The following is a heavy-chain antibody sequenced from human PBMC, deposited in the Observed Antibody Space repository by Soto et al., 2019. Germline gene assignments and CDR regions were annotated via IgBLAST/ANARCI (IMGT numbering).Heavy chain of an antibody. Sequence: GSLRLSCAASGFTFSRYAMHWVRQAPEKGLEYVSAISSNGRGTYYANSVKGRFTISRDNSKKTLYLQMGSLRAEDMAVYYCARSPGYYYDTSGYSDYWGQG. CDR2: ISSNGRGT. CDR1: GFTFSRYA. J-gene: IGHJ4*02. CDR3: ARSPGYYYDTSGYSDY. D-gene: IGHD3-22*01. V-gene: IGHV3-64*01.